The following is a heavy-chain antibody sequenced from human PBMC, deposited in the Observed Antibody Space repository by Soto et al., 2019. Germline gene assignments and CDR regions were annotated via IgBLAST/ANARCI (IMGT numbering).Heavy chain of an antibody. CDR1: VGSIGSSDYY. J-gene: IGHJ4*02. CDR3: AGMLVPASRLSGFDS. V-gene: IGHV4-39*01. D-gene: IGHD2-21*02. Sequence: ESLSLTCTVCVGSIGSSDYYWGWTLQPPEKGLEWIGNINYLGTTYYNPSRRSRVTISADMSKNQFSLKLNSVTAADTSVYYCAGMLVPASRLSGFDSWGQGSRVTVSS. CDR2: INYLGTT.